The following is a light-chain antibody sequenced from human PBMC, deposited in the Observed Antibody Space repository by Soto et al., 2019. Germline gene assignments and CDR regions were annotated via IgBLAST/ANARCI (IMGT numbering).Light chain of an antibody. Sequence: IQMTQSPSSLSAAVGDKIIITCRASRDVGSDVSWYQQKPGQAPKLLIYAASNLYTGVPSRFSGSRSGTEFTLTISSLQPEDFASYYCLQDYGDSWTFGQGTKVDIK. CDR3: LQDYGDSWT. CDR1: RDVGSD. CDR2: AAS. J-gene: IGKJ1*01. V-gene: IGKV1-6*01.